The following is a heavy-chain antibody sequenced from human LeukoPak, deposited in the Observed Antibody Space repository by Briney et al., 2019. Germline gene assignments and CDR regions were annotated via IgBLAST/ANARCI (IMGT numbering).Heavy chain of an antibody. CDR3: ARGLTTTPNWFDP. Sequence: GGSLRLSCAASGFTFSSYEMNWVRQAPGKGLEWVSYISSSGSTIYYADSVKGRFTISRDNAKNSLYLQMNSLRVEDTAVYYCARGLTTTPNWFDPWGQGTLVTVSS. CDR1: GFTFSSYE. V-gene: IGHV3-48*03. J-gene: IGHJ5*02. CDR2: ISSSGSTI. D-gene: IGHD3-22*01.